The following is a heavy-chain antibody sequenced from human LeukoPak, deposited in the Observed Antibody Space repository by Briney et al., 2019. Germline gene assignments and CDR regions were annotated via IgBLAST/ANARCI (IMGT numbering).Heavy chain of an antibody. CDR1: GGSFSGYY. D-gene: IGHD4-11*01. Sequence: SETLSLTCAVYGGSFSGYYWSWIRQPPGKGLEWIGYIYYSGSTNYNPSLKSRVTISVDTSKNQFSLKLSSVTAADTAVYYCARGDYSNYMRYYFDYWGQGTLVTVSS. CDR3: ARGDYSNYMRYYFDY. J-gene: IGHJ4*02. V-gene: IGHV4-59*01. CDR2: IYYSGST.